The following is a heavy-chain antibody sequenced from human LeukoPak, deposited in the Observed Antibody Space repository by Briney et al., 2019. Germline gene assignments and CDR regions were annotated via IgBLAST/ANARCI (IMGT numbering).Heavy chain of an antibody. CDR3: ARDQRNSGSYRFEY. V-gene: IGHV1-18*01. CDR2: ITGNNGNT. D-gene: IGHD1-26*01. J-gene: IGHJ4*02. Sequence: GASVKVSCKTSGYSFSGYGISWVRQAPGQGLEGMGWITGNNGNTNYAPSLQGRVIMTKDTSTNTAYMELTSLRSDYTAVYYCARDQRNSGSYRFEYWGQGTLVTVSS. CDR1: GYSFSGYG.